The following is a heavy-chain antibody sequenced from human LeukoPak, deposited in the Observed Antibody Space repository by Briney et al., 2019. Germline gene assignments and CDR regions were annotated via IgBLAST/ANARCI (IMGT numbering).Heavy chain of an antibody. J-gene: IGHJ4*02. V-gene: IGHV3-64*01. D-gene: IGHD1-26*01. CDR2: ISGSGVNT. CDR1: LFTFSTYA. CDR3: ARDSSLGMD. Sequence: GGTLRLSCAASLFTFSTYALYWVRQAPGKGLEYVSAISGSGVNTYYANSVKGRFTISRDNSKNTLYLQLGSLRAEDMAVYYCARDSSLGMDWGQGTLVSV.